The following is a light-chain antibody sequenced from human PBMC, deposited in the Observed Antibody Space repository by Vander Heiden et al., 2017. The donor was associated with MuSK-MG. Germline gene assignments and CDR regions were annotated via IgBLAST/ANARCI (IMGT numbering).Light chain of an antibody. CDR1: QSISSY. J-gene: IGKJ5*01. Sequence: DIQMTQSPSSLSASVGDRVTITCRASQSISSYLNWYQQKPGKAPKLLIYAASSLQSGVPSRFSGSGSGTDFTLTISSLQPEDFATYYCQQSYRTPPVTFGQGTRLEMK. CDR3: QQSYRTPPVT. CDR2: AAS. V-gene: IGKV1-39*01.